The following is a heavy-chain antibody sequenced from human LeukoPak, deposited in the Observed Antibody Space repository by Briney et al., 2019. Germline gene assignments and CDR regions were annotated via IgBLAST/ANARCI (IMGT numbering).Heavy chain of an antibody. CDR2: INPNNGKT. CDR1: GYTFRSYD. V-gene: IGHV1-8*01. CDR3: TRGLGGNRFDL. J-gene: IGHJ5*02. Sequence: GASVKVSCKASGYTFRSYDINWVRQAPGQGVEWVGSINPNNGKTGYIEKFQGRVTVTSDTSISTVFLEVSSLRSEDTATYYCTRGLGGNRFDLWGQGTLV. D-gene: IGHD3-16*01.